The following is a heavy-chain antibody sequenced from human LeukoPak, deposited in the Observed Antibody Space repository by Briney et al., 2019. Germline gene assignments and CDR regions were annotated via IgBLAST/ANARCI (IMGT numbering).Heavy chain of an antibody. CDR2: IYYSGST. V-gene: IGHV4-59*12. CDR1: GGSISSYY. D-gene: IGHD3-22*01. Sequence: SETLSLTCTVSGGSISSYYWSWIRQPPGKGLEWIGYIYYSGSTNYNPSLKSRVTMSVDTSKNQFSLKLSSVTAADTAVYYCAREWAYYYDSSGHPSYMDVWGKGTTVTISS. J-gene: IGHJ6*03. CDR3: AREWAYYYDSSGHPSYMDV.